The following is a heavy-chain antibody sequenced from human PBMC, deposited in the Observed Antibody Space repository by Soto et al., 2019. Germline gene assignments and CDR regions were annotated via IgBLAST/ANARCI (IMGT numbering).Heavy chain of an antibody. J-gene: IGHJ5*02. CDR1: GFTFSSYG. CDR2: IWYDGSNK. V-gene: IGHV3-33*01. CDR3: ARDARRGYSSGWPQGNWFDP. D-gene: IGHD6-19*01. Sequence: GGSLRLSCAASGFTFSSYGMHWVRQAPGRGLEWVAVIWYDGSNKYYADSVKGRFTISRDNSKNTLYLQMNSLRAEDTAVYYCARDARRGYSSGWPQGNWFDPWGQGTLVTVS.